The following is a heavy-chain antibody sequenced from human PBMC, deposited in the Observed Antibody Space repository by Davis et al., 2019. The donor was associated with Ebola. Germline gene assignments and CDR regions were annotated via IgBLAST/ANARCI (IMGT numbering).Heavy chain of an antibody. Sequence: GESLKISCAASGLIFNNYWMSWIRQAPGKGPVWVSRINPDGGRTGYADSVKGRFTISRDNAKNTVYLEMNSLKAEDTAVYYCARDFDRVREWGQGTLVTVSS. CDR2: INPDGGRT. V-gene: IGHV3-74*01. J-gene: IGHJ4*02. CDR1: GLIFNNYW. D-gene: IGHD3-22*01. CDR3: ARDFDRVRE.